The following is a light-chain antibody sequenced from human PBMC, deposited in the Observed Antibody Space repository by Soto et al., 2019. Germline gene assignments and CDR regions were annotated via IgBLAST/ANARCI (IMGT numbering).Light chain of an antibody. CDR2: EVS. Sequence: QSVLTQPASVSGSPGQSITISCTGTSSDVGGYNYVSWYQQHPGKAPKLMIYEVSNRPSGVSNRFSGSRSGNTASLTISGLQAEDEAEYSCNSYTSGSTFVFGTGTKVTVL. V-gene: IGLV2-14*01. CDR1: SSDVGGYNY. J-gene: IGLJ1*01. CDR3: NSYTSGSTFV.